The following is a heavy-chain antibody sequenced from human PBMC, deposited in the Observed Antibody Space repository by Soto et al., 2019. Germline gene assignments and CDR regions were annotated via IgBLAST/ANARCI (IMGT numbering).Heavy chain of an antibody. Sequence: QLQLQESGPGLVKPSETLSLTCTVSGGSVSSSSYYWGWVRQPPGKGLEGIGSVYYSGSTYYNPSLESRVTISVDKSKNQFSLKLMSLSAADMAVYYCGRLEGLATISYYFDYWGQGALVTVSS. CDR1: GGSVSSSSYY. CDR3: GRLEGLATISYYFDY. D-gene: IGHD3-9*01. V-gene: IGHV4-39*01. J-gene: IGHJ4*02. CDR2: VYYSGST.